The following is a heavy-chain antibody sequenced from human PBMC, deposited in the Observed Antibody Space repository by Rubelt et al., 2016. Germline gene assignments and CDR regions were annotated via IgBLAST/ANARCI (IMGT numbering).Heavy chain of an antibody. CDR2: INHSGRT. V-gene: IGHV4-59*12. Sequence: QLQLQESGPGLVKPSETLSLPCTVSGGSIRSYYWNWIRQPPGKGLEWIGEINHSGRTNYNPSLKSRVIISVDTPKNQFSLELSSVNDVDTVVYYGAREETYYKGSGSSYRMYYIDYRGQGTLGTVSS. D-gene: IGHD3-10*01. CDR1: GGSIRSYY. J-gene: IGHJ4*02. CDR3: AREETYYKGSGSSYRMYYIDY.